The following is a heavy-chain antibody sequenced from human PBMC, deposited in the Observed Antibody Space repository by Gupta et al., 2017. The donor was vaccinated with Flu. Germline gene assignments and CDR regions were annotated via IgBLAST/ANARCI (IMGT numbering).Heavy chain of an antibody. CDR2: INVGNGDT. J-gene: IGHJ5*02. D-gene: IGHD6-19*01. V-gene: IGHV1-3*01. CDR3: AKQLHSDGWYVEP. CDR1: GYTFTDYP. Sequence: QVQLVQSGAEVKRPGAAVKISCKASGYTFTDYPLQWVRQAPGQRIEWMGWINVGNGDTKYSETFRDRVSITRETSANTAYMELSGLRSEDTAVYYCAKQLHSDGWYVEPWGKGTLVTVSS.